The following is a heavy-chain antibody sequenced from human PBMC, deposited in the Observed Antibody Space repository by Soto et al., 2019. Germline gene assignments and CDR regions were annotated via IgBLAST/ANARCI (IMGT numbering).Heavy chain of an antibody. J-gene: IGHJ4*02. CDR2: ISGSGGST. CDR3: AKDGSDIVVVVAAPPGY. CDR1: GFTFSSYA. Sequence: GGSLRLSCAASGFTFSSYAMSWVRQAPGKGLEWVSAISGSGGSTYYADSVKGRFTISRDNSKNTLYLQMNSLRAEDTAVYYCAKDGSDIVVVVAAPPGYWGQGTLVTVSS. V-gene: IGHV3-23*01. D-gene: IGHD2-15*01.